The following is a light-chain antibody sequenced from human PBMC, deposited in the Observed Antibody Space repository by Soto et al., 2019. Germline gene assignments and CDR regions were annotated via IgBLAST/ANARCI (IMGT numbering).Light chain of an antibody. Sequence: QSVLTQPPSASGTPGQRVSISCSGSYSNLKTNTVNWYQHLPGTAPKLLIFSNNQRPSGVPDRFSGSKSGTSASLAITGLQSEDEADYYCAAWDDSLNGRVFGGGTMLTVL. J-gene: IGLJ2*01. V-gene: IGLV1-44*01. CDR2: SNN. CDR1: YSNLKTNT. CDR3: AAWDDSLNGRV.